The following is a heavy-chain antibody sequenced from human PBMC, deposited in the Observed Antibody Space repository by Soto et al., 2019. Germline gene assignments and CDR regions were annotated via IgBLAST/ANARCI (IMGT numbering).Heavy chain of an antibody. V-gene: IGHV1-8*01. J-gene: IGHJ5*02. Sequence: ASVKVSCKASGYTFTSYDINWVRQATGQGLEWIGWMNPNSGNTGYAQKFQGRVTMTRNTSISTAYMELSSLRSEDTAMYYCARGLEWSWYLDPWGQETLVTVSS. D-gene: IGHD3-3*01. CDR1: GYTFTSYD. CDR3: ARGLEWSWYLDP. CDR2: MNPNSGNT.